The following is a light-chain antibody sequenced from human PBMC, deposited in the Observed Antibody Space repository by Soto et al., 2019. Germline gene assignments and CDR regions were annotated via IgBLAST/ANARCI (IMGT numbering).Light chain of an antibody. CDR1: QSVSSN. J-gene: IGKJ2*01. CDR3: QQYNNWPLYT. CDR2: GAS. Sequence: EIVMTQSPATLSVSQGERATLSCRASQSVSSNLAWYQQKPGQAPRLLIYGASTRATGIPARFSGSGSGTEFTLTISSLQSEDFAVYYSQQYNNWPLYTFGQGTKLEIK. V-gene: IGKV3-15*01.